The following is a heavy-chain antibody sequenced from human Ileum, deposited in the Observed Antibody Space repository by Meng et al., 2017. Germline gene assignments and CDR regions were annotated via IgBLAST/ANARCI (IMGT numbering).Heavy chain of an antibody. CDR1: GFTFSNYW. V-gene: IGHV3-74*01. Sequence: GESLKISCAASGFTFSNYWMFWVRQGPGKGLVWVSRIKGDGSNIAYADSVKGRFTISIDNAKNTLYLQLDSLRAEDTAVYYCARDSGEASFDYWGQGILVTVSS. CDR2: IKGDGSNI. J-gene: IGHJ4*02. CDR3: ARDSGEASFDY. D-gene: IGHD3-10*01.